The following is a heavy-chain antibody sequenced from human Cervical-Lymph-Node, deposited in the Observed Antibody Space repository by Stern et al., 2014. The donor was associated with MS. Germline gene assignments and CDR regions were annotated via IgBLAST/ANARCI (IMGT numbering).Heavy chain of an antibody. CDR2: INQDGSGE. V-gene: IGHV3-7*01. D-gene: IGHD2-2*01. Sequence: DVHLVESGGGLVQPGGSLRLSCVASGFSFRTYYMSWVRLVPGKRPEWVANINQDGSGETYMETLNWRFAVSRDNDNSTLFLQINSLRADNTAVYYCARDLATDVVVVPAAPGAFDIWGQGTGVAVSS. CDR1: GFSFRTYY. J-gene: IGHJ3*02. CDR3: ARDLATDVVVVPAAPGAFDI.